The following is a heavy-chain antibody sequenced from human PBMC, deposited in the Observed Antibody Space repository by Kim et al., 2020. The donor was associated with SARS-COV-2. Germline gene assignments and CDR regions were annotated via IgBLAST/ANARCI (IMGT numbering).Heavy chain of an antibody. D-gene: IGHD4-17*01. J-gene: IGHJ4*02. CDR3: AREEYGDYGGDY. Sequence: NSAKKLQGRVTMTTDTSTSTAYMELRSLRSDDTAVYYCAREEYGDYGGDYWGQGTLVTVSS. V-gene: IGHV1-18*01.